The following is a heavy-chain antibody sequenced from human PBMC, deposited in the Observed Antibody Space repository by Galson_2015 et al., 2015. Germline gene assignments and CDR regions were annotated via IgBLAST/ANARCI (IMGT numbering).Heavy chain of an antibody. J-gene: IGHJ5*02. CDR3: ARVGGYYYDSSGYYYFNP. CDR1: GYTFTNYY. Sequence: SVKVSCKASGYTFTNYYIHWVRQAPGQGLEWMGKINPSGSSTTYAQKFQGRVTITSDTSTSTVYMELSSLRSEDTAMYYCARVGGYYYDSSGYYYFNPWGQGTLVTVSS. CDR2: INPSGSST. D-gene: IGHD3-22*01. V-gene: IGHV1-46*01.